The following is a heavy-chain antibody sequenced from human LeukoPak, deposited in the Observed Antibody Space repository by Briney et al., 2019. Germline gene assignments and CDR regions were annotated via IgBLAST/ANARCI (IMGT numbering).Heavy chain of an antibody. Sequence: GASVKVSCKASGYTFTGYYMHWVRQAPGQGLEWMGIINPSGGSTSYAQKFQGRVTMTRDTSTSTVYMELSSLRSEDTAVYYCARDRSDYGVIYYMDVWGKGTTVTISS. J-gene: IGHJ6*03. V-gene: IGHV1-46*01. CDR2: INPSGGST. D-gene: IGHD4-17*01. CDR3: ARDRSDYGVIYYMDV. CDR1: GYTFTGYY.